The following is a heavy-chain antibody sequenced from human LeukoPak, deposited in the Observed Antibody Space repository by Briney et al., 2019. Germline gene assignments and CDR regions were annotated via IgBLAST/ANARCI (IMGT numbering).Heavy chain of an antibody. Sequence: SETLSLTCAVSGGSISSSSYYWGWHRPPQGKGLEWIGSIYYSGSTYYNPSLKSRVTISVDTYKNQFSLKLSSVTAADTAVYYCARQGDYYGSGSYFGSGSFDYWGQGTLVTVSS. J-gene: IGHJ4*02. CDR3: ARQGDYYGSGSYFGSGSFDY. CDR2: IYYSGST. D-gene: IGHD3-10*01. CDR1: GGSISSSSYY. V-gene: IGHV4-39*01.